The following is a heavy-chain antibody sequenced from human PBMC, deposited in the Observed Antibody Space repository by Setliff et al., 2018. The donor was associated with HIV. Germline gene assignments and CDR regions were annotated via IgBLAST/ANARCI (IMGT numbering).Heavy chain of an antibody. CDR2: IWYDGGTK. J-gene: IGHJ5*01. Sequence: PGGSLRLSCEASGFPFSVHGMHWVRQSPGKGLEWLAVIWYDGGTKYYADSLQGRFTISRDDSKNSVYLQMNTLGAEDTAVYHCAKLREGHVYSQYDSWGHGTLVTVSS. CDR3: AKLREGHVYSQYDS. V-gene: IGHV3-33*06. CDR1: GFPFSVHG. D-gene: IGHD2-21*01.